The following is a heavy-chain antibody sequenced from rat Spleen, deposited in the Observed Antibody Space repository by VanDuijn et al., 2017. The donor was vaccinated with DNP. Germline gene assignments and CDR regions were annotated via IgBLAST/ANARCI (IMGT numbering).Heavy chain of an antibody. J-gene: IGHJ4*01. Sequence: QVQLKESGPGLVQPSQTLSLTCTVSGFSLTSYHVHWVRQPPGKGLEWMGRIQSGGGTRYNAVFKSRLSISKDTSKSQVFLKMNSLQTEDTATYYCASTLVNYGTYGYYAMDAWGQGTSVTVSS. CDR3: ASTLVNYGTYGYYAMDA. CDR1: GFSLTSYH. CDR2: IQSGGGT. D-gene: IGHD1-3*01. V-gene: IGHV2-27*01.